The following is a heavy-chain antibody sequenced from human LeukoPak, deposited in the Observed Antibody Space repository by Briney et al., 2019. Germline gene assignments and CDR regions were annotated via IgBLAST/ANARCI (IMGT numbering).Heavy chain of an antibody. CDR3: ARECRSGDCNFQFDY. V-gene: IGHV4-31*03. CDR2: IYYSGST. Sequence: PSQTLSLTCTVSGGSISSGGYYWSWIRQHPGKGLEWIGYIYYSGSTYYNPSLKSRVTVSVDTSKNQFSLKLSSVTAADTAVYYCARECRSGDCNFQFDYWGQGTLVTVSS. D-gene: IGHD2-21*02. CDR1: GGSISSGGYY. J-gene: IGHJ4*02.